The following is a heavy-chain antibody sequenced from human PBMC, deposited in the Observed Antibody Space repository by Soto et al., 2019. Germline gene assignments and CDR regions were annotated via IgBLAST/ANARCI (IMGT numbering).Heavy chain of an antibody. Sequence: SVKVSCKASGCTFSSYAISWVRQAPGQGLEWMGGIIPIFGTPKYAQKFQGRVTIIADESTTTAYMELTSLRSEDTAVYYCATPSHYDNGGYDRPFDYWGQGTLVTVSS. CDR1: GCTFSSYA. CDR2: IIPIFGTP. D-gene: IGHD3-22*01. CDR3: ATPSHYDNGGYDRPFDY. J-gene: IGHJ4*02. V-gene: IGHV1-69*13.